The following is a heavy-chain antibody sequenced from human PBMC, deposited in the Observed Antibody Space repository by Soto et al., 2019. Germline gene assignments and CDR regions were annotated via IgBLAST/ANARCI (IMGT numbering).Heavy chain of an antibody. CDR3: AKGRLQYYDILTGYYGGPGGMDV. CDR1: GFTFSSYA. J-gene: IGHJ6*02. Sequence: GGSLRLSCAASGFTFSSYAMSWVRQAPGKGLEWVSAISGSGGSTYYADSVKGRSTISRDNSKNTLYLQMNSLRAEDTAVYYCAKGRLQYYDILTGYYGGPGGMDVWGQGTTVTVSS. D-gene: IGHD3-9*01. V-gene: IGHV3-23*01. CDR2: ISGSGGST.